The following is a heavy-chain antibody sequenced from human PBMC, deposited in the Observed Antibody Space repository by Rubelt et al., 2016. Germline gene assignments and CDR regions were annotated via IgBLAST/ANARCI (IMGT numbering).Heavy chain of an antibody. CDR1: GYTFTSYA. CDR2: INAGNGNT. CDR3: ARAQQIRLLMVYAPTFDY. J-gene: IGHJ4*02. Sequence: QVQLVQSGAEVKKPGASVKVSCKASGYTFTSYAMHWVRQAPGQRLEWMGWINAGNGNTKYSQKFQGRGTITRETSASTAYMELSSLRSEDTAVYYCARAQQIRLLMVYAPTFDYWGQGTLVTVSS. D-gene: IGHD2-8*01. V-gene: IGHV1-3*01.